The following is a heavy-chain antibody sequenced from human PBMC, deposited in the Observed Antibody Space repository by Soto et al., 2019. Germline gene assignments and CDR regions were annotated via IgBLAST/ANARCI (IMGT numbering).Heavy chain of an antibody. CDR3: ALLRPDTLCRDFNCPNWFDP. Sequence: SETLSLTCIVSGASFSYANYYWVWIRQPPGEGLEWIGSFYYDGRTYYNASLKSRVTISVDTSRNHFSLTLTSVTAADTAVYFCALLRPDTLCRDFNCPNWFDPWGQGTLVTAPQ. V-gene: IGHV4-39*02. J-gene: IGHJ5*02. D-gene: IGHD2-15*01. CDR1: GASFSYANYY. CDR2: FYYDGRT.